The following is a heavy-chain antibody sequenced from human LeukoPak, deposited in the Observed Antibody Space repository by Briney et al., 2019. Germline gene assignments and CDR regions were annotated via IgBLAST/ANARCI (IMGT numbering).Heavy chain of an antibody. CDR3: ATNFDWLLHWGPARYYFDY. CDR1: GGSISSSSYY. CDR2: IYYSGST. Sequence: PSETLSLTCTVSGGSISSSSYYWGWIRQPPGKGLEWIGSIYYSGSTYYNPSLKSRVTISVDTSKNQFSLKLSSVTAADTALYYCATNFDWLLHWGPARYYFDYWGQGTLVTVSS. J-gene: IGHJ4*02. D-gene: IGHD3-9*01. V-gene: IGHV4-39*07.